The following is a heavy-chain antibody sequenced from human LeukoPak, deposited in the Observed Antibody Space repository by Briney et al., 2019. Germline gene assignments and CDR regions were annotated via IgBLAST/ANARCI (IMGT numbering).Heavy chain of an antibody. V-gene: IGHV3-21*01. D-gene: IGHD3-22*01. CDR1: GFTFSTYA. CDR2: ISGGAGDT. Sequence: PGGSLRLSCAASGFTFSTYAMSWVRQAPGKGLEWVSTISGGAGDTYYADSVKGRFTISRDNAKNSLYLQMNSLGAEDTAVYYCARAAYYYDSSGTFDYWGQGTLVTVSS. CDR3: ARAAYYYDSSGTFDY. J-gene: IGHJ4*02.